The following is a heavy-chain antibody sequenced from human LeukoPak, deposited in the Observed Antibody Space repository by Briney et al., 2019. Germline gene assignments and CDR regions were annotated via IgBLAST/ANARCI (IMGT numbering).Heavy chain of an antibody. CDR1: GGTFSSYA. V-gene: IGHV1-69*01. D-gene: IGHD2-21*02. CDR2: IIPIFGTA. CDR3: ARASHIYCGGDCYPYYYYGMDV. J-gene: IGHJ6*02. Sequence: SVKVSCQASGGTFSSYAISWVRQAPGQGLEWMGGIIPIFGTANYAQKFQGRVTITADESTSTAYMELSSLRSEDTAVYYCARASHIYCGGDCYPYYYYGMDVWGQGTTVTVSS.